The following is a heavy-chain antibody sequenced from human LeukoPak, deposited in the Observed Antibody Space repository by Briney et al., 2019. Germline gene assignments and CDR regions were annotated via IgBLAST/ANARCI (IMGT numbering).Heavy chain of an antibody. CDR2: IHTSGST. V-gene: IGHV4-4*09. J-gene: IGHJ3*02. CDR1: GGSSSSYY. D-gene: IGHD2-15*01. CDR3: ARGLRKLDCSGGSCYSDAFDI. Sequence: SETLSLTCTVSGGSSSSYYWTWIRQPPGKGLEWIGHIHTSGSTNYNPSLKSRVTMSVDTSKNQFSLRLSSVTAADTAVYYCARGLRKLDCSGGSCYSDAFDIWGQGTMVTVSS.